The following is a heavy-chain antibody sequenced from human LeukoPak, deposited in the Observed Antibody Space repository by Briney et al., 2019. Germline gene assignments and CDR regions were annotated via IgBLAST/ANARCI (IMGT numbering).Heavy chain of an antibody. J-gene: IGHJ4*02. D-gene: IGHD1-26*01. CDR2: LYHSGTT. Sequence: SETLSLTCAVSGYSITSGYYWGWIRQPPGRGLEWIGSLYHSGTTYYNPSLKSRVTISVDTSKNQFSLKLSSVTAADTAVYYCARVVVGATGTGSFDYWGQGTLVTVSS. V-gene: IGHV4-38-2*01. CDR1: GYSITSGYY. CDR3: ARVVVGATGTGSFDY.